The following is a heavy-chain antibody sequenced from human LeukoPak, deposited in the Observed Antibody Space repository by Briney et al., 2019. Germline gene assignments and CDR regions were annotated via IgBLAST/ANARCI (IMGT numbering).Heavy chain of an antibody. D-gene: IGHD3-10*01. CDR1: GYTFTSYG. CDR2: ISAYNGNT. V-gene: IGHV1-18*04. CDR3: ARDKYGIGASYYGSGSYSEYYYYYGMDV. J-gene: IGHJ6*04. Sequence: GASVKVSCKASGYTFTSYGISWVRQAPGQGLEWMGWISAYNGNTNYAQKLQGRVTMITDTSTSTAYMELRSLRSDDTAVYYCARDKYGIGASYYGSGSYSEYYYYYGMDVWGKGTTVTVSS.